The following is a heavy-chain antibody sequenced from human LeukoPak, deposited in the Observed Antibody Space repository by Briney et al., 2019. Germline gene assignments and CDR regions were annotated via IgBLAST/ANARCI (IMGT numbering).Heavy chain of an antibody. CDR1: GYSISSGYY. CDR3: AGGRRDAYNYNY. V-gene: IGHV4-38-2*02. D-gene: IGHD5-24*01. CDR2: IYHSGST. Sequence: PSETLSLTCTVSGYSISSGYYWGWIRQPPGKGLEWIGSIYHSGSTYYNPSLKSRVTISVDTSKNQFSLKLSSVTAADTAVYYCAGGRRDAYNYNYWGQGTLVTVSS. J-gene: IGHJ4*02.